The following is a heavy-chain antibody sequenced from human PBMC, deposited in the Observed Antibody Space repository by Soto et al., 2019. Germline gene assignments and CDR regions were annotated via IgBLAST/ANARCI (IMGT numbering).Heavy chain of an antibody. J-gene: IGHJ4*02. CDR1: GGSISSSSYY. CDR2: IYYSGST. D-gene: IGHD3-16*01. V-gene: IGHV4-39*02. CDR3: ARDFMITFGGVIRYFDY. Sequence: KASETLSLTCTVSGGSISSSSYYWGWIRQPPGKGLEWIGSIYYSGSTYYNPSLKSRVTISVDTSKNQFSLKLSSVTAADTAVYYCARDFMITFGGVIRYFDYWGQGTLVTVSS.